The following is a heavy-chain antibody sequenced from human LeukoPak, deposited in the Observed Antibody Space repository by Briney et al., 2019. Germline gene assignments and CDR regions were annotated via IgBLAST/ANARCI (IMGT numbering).Heavy chain of an antibody. Sequence: PSETLSLTCAVYGGSFSGYYWGWIRQPPGKGLEWIGSIYYSGSTYHNPSLKGRVTISVDTSKNQFSLRLSSVTAADTAVYYCARLPTVTFFDYWGQGTLVTVSS. CDR2: IYYSGST. CDR3: ARLPTVTFFDY. J-gene: IGHJ4*02. D-gene: IGHD4-17*01. CDR1: GGSFSGYY. V-gene: IGHV4-39*01.